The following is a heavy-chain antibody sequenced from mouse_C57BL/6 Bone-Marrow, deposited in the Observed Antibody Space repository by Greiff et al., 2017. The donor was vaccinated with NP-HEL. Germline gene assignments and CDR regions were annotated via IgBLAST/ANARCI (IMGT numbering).Heavy chain of an antibody. V-gene: IGHV7-3*01. Sequence: EVNVVESGGGLVQPGGSLSLSCAASGFTFTDYYMSWVRQPPGKALEWLGFIRNKANGYTTEYSASVKGRFTISRDNSQSILYLQMNALRAEDSATYYCARYGSWYFDVWGTGTTVTVSS. CDR2: IRNKANGYTT. J-gene: IGHJ1*03. CDR3: ARYGSWYFDV. CDR1: GFTFTDYY.